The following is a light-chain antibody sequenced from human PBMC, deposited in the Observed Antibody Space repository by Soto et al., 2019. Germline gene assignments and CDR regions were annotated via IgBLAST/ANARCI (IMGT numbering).Light chain of an antibody. J-gene: IGLJ2*01. Sequence: QSVLTQPPSVSGAPGQRVTISCTGSSSNIRAGYDVHWYQQLPGTAPKVLIYGNSSRPAGVPDRFSGSKSGTSASLAITGLQAEDEADYYCQSYDSSLSGSVVFGGGTKLTVL. CDR2: GNS. V-gene: IGLV1-40*01. CDR1: SSNIRAGYD. CDR3: QSYDSSLSGSVV.